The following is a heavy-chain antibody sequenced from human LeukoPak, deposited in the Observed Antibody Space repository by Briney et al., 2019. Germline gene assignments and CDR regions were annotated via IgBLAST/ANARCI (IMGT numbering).Heavy chain of an antibody. V-gene: IGHV1-69*04. CDR1: GGTFSSYA. CDR3: ARDEYNWNYEY. J-gene: IGHJ4*02. D-gene: IGHD1-7*01. CDR2: IIPILGIA. Sequence: ASVKVSCKASGGTFSSYAISWVRQAPGQGLEWMGRIIPILGIANYAQKFQGRVTTTADKSTSTAYMELSSLRSEDTAVYYCARDEYNWNYEYWGQGTLVTVSS.